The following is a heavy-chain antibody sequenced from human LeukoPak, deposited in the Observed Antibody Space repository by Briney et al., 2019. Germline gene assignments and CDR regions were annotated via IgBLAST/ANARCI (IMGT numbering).Heavy chain of an antibody. CDR3: ARVYYSTAD. CDR2: INHSGST. CDR1: GGSFSGYY. Sequence: PSETLSLTCAVYGGSFSGYYWSWIRQPPGKGLEWIGEINHSGSTNYNPSLKSRVTISVDTSKNQFSLKLSSVTAADTAVYHCARVYYSTADWGQGTLVTVSS. J-gene: IGHJ4*02. D-gene: IGHD3-10*01. V-gene: IGHV4-34*01.